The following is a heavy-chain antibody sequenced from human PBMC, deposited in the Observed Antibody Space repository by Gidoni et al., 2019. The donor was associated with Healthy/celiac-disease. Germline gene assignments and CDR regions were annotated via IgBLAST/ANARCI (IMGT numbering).Heavy chain of an antibody. Sequence: EVQLVESGGGLVQPGRSLRLSFAASGLTFDDYAMHWVRHAPGKGLEWVSGISWNSGSIGYADSVKGRFTISRDNAKNSLYLQMNSLRAEDTALYYCAKEAEYYDFWSGSLDYWGQGTLVTVSS. J-gene: IGHJ4*02. CDR1: GLTFDDYA. V-gene: IGHV3-9*01. CDR2: ISWNSGSI. D-gene: IGHD3-3*01. CDR3: AKEAEYYDFWSGSLDY.